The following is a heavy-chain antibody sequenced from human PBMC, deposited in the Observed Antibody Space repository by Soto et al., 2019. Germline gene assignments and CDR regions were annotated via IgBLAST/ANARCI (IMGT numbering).Heavy chain of an antibody. J-gene: IGHJ3*01. Sequence: PGGSLRLSCEASGFTFSNYAMAWVRQTPGEGPEWVSTIGGGDGIFYAESVKGRFIISRDDSRSTMYLQMDNLRVEDTAIYFCAKEAISYNGIYDAFEVWGKGTLVTV. CDR2: IGGGDGI. D-gene: IGHD3-3*02. CDR1: GFTFSNYA. V-gene: IGHV3-23*01. CDR3: AKEAISYNGIYDAFEV.